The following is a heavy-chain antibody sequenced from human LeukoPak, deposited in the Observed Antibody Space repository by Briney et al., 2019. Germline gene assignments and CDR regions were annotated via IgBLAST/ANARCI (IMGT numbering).Heavy chain of an antibody. CDR3: ASEYSSSPHKGIMSY. J-gene: IGHJ4*02. CDR2: INPNSGGT. CDR1: GYTFTSYY. V-gene: IGHV1-2*02. Sequence: ASVKVSCKASGYTFTSYYMHRVRQAPGQGLEWMGWINPNSGGTNYAQKFQGRVTMTRDTSISTAYMELSRLRSDDTAVYYCASEYSSSPHKGIMSYWGQGTLVTVSS. D-gene: IGHD6-6*01.